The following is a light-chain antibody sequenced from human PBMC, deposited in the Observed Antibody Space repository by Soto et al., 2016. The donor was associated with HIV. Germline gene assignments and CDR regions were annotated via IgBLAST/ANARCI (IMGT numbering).Light chain of an antibody. Sequence: SYELTQPPSVSVAPGKTARITCGGNNIGSKSVHWCQEKPGQAPVLVVYDDSDRPSGIPERFSGSNSGNTATLTINRVEAGDEADYYCQVWDSSSDHPHVVFGGGTKLTVL. CDR1: NIGSKS. J-gene: IGLJ2*01. CDR2: DDS. V-gene: IGLV3-21*03. CDR3: QVWDSSSDHPHVV.